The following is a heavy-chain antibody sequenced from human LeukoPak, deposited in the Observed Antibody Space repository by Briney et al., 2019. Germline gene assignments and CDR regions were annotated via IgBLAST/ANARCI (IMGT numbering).Heavy chain of an antibody. D-gene: IGHD3-10*01. CDR1: GFTFSSYS. CDR2: ISSSSSTI. CDR3: ARVPDYYGSGSSRGTVDY. J-gene: IGHJ4*02. V-gene: IGHV3-48*01. Sequence: GGSLRLSCAASGFTFSSYSMNWVRQAPGKGLEWVSYISSSSSTIYYADSVKGRFTISRDNAKNSLYLQMNSLRAKDTAVYYCARVPDYYGSGSSRGTVDYWGQGTLVTVSS.